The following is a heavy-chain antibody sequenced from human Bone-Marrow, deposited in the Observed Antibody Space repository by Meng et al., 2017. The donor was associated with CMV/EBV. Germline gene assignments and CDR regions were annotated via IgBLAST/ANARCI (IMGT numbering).Heavy chain of an antibody. CDR2: INWNGGST. Sequence: GGSLRLSCAASGFTFDDYGMSWVRQAPGKGLEWVSGINWNGGSTGYADSVKGRFTISRDNAKNSLYLQMNSLRAEDTALYYCARGTSYSSSLEYFQHWGQGTLVTVSS. D-gene: IGHD6-6*01. V-gene: IGHV3-20*04. CDR1: GFTFDDYG. J-gene: IGHJ1*01. CDR3: ARGTSYSSSLEYFQH.